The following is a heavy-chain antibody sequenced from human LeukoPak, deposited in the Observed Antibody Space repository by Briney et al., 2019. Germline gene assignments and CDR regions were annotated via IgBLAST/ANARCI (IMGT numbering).Heavy chain of an antibody. D-gene: IGHD3-10*01. CDR1: GGTFSSYA. Sequence: RASVKVSCRASGGTFSSYAISWVRQAPGQGLEWMGWINTNTGNPTYAQGFTGRFVFSLDTSVSTAYLQISSLKAEDTAVYYCARDRGLLLWFGDADYWGQGTLVTVSS. CDR3: ARDRGLLLWFGDADY. V-gene: IGHV7-4-1*02. J-gene: IGHJ4*02. CDR2: INTNTGNP.